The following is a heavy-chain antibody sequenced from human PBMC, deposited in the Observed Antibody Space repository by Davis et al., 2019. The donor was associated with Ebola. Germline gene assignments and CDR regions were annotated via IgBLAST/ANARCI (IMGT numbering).Heavy chain of an antibody. CDR3: AKGRTIPLALDL. CDR2: ISGRGGST. Sequence: GESLILSFASPCITYSRYALSWVRQAPGKGLEWVPAISGRGGSTYYADSVKGRFTISRDNARNSLYLQMNSLRGEDTAFYYCAKGRTIPLALDLWGQGTLATVSS. V-gene: IGHV3-23*01. J-gene: IGHJ5*02. CDR1: CITYSRYA. D-gene: IGHD2-2*02.